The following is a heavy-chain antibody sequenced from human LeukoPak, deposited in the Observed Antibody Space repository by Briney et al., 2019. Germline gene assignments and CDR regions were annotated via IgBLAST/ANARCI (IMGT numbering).Heavy chain of an antibody. V-gene: IGHV3-48*03. Sequence: GGTLRLSCAASGFTFSSYEMNWVRQAPGKGLEWVSYISSSGSTKYYADSVKGRFTISRDNAKNSLYLQMNSLKAEDTAVYYCARDVGFGGYSRGIFDYWGQGTLVTVSS. CDR3: ARDVGFGGYSRGIFDY. CDR2: ISSSGSTK. CDR1: GFTFSSYE. J-gene: IGHJ4*02. D-gene: IGHD3-10*01.